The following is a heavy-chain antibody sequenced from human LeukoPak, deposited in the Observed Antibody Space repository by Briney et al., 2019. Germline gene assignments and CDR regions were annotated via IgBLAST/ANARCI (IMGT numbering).Heavy chain of an antibody. D-gene: IGHD6-13*01. CDR3: AKDRQQLSHY. V-gene: IGHV3-23*01. J-gene: IGHJ4*02. Sequence: GGSLRPSCAASGFTFSSYAMSWVRQAPGKGLEWVSAISGSGGSTYYADSVKGRFTISRDNSKNTLYLQMNSLRAEDTAVYNCAKDRQQLSHYWGQGTLVTVSS. CDR1: GFTFSSYA. CDR2: ISGSGGST.